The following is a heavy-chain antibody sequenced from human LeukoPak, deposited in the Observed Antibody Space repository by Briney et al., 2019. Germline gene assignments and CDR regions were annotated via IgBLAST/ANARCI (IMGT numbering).Heavy chain of an antibody. CDR3: AKDGVRYRLTYYFEY. Sequence: PGESLRLSCAAFGVTFSSHDMHWVRQAPGKGLEWVAAISYDGSKQLYADSVKGRFTISRDNSKNTLNLQMNSLRDEDTAVYYSAKDGVRYRLTYYFEYWGQGTLVTVSS. CDR1: GVTFSSHD. D-gene: IGHD3-16*02. CDR2: ISYDGSKQ. V-gene: IGHV3-30*18. J-gene: IGHJ4*02.